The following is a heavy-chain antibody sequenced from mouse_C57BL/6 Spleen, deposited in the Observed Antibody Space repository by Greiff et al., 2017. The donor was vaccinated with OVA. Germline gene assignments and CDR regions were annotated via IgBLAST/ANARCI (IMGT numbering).Heavy chain of an antibody. CDR2: IYPGSGST. J-gene: IGHJ4*01. V-gene: IGHV1-55*01. CDR1: GYTFTSYW. Sequence: QVQLQQPGAELVKPGASVKMSCKASGYTFTSYWITWVKQRSGQGLEWIGDIYPGSGSTNYNEKFKSKATLTVDTSSSTAYMQLSSLTSEDSAVYYCARGIAYYAMDYWGQGTSVTVSS. CDR3: ARGIAYYAMDY.